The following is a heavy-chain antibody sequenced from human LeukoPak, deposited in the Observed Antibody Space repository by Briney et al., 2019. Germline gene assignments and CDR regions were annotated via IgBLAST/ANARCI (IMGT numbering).Heavy chain of an antibody. CDR3: ARESNGVLRFLEWYPKSHNWFDP. CDR1: GLTVTNAW. J-gene: IGHJ5*02. V-gene: IGHV4-4*02. CDR2: IYHSGST. D-gene: IGHD3-3*01. Sequence: GSLRLSCSASGLTVTNAWMNWVRQPPGKGLEWIGEIYHSGSTNYNPSLKSRVTISVDKSKNQFSLKLSSVTAADTAVYYCARESNGVLRFLEWYPKSHNWFDPWGQGTLVTVSS.